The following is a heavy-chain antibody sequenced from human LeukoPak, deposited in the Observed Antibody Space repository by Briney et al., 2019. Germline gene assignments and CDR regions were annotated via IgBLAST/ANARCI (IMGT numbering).Heavy chain of an antibody. J-gene: IGHJ5*02. V-gene: IGHV3-30*02. CDR3: VKGGSSSHNWFDP. CDR1: GFTFKDFG. D-gene: IGHD6-13*01. Sequence: GGSLRFSCAASGFTFKDFGMHWVRQAPGKGLEWVAFIRNDGSKDYYPDSVKGRFTISSDNSRTTLYLQMHSLRIEDTAVYYCVKGGSSSHNWFDPWGQGILLTVSS. CDR2: IRNDGSKD.